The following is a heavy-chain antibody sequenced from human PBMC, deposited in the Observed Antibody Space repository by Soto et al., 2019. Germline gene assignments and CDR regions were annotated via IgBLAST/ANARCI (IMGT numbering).Heavy chain of an antibody. CDR2: ISGSGGST. V-gene: IGHV3-23*01. CDR1: GFTFSSYA. D-gene: IGHD3-9*01. J-gene: IGHJ4*02. Sequence: HPGGSLRLSCAASGFTFSSYAMSWVRQAPGKGLEWVSAISGSGGSTYYADSVKGRFTISRDNSKNTLYLQMNSLRAEDTAVYYCAKDGGLVINEYYFDYWGQGTLVTVSS. CDR3: AKDGGLVINEYYFDY.